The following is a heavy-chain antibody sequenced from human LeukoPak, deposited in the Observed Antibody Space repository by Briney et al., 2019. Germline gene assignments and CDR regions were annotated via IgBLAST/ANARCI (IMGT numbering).Heavy chain of an antibody. CDR2: TYYRSKWYS. D-gene: IGHD7-27*01. CDR1: GDSVPSNSAG. CDR3: TRDSGNWGAYYYYYGMGV. Sequence: SQTLSLTCAISGDSVPSNSAGWNWIRQSPSRGLEWLGKTYYRSKWYSDYAVSVKSRITINPDTSKIQFSLQLNSVTPEDTAVYYCTRDSGNWGAYYYYYGMGVWGQGTTVTVSS. J-gene: IGHJ6*02. V-gene: IGHV6-1*01.